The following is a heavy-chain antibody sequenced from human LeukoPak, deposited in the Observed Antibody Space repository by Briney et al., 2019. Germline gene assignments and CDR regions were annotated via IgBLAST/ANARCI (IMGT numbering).Heavy chain of an antibody. V-gene: IGHV1-2*02. Sequence: ASVKVSCKASGYTFTGYYMHWVRQAPGQGLEWMGWINPNSGGTNYAQKFQGGVTMTRDTSISTAYMELSRLRSDDTAVYCCARDRYGDYLEYFDSWGQGTLVTVSS. CDR1: GYTFTGYY. CDR3: ARDRYGDYLEYFDS. J-gene: IGHJ4*02. D-gene: IGHD4-17*01. CDR2: INPNSGGT.